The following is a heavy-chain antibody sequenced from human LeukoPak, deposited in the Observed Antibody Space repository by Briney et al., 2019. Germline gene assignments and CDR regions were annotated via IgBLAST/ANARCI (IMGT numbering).Heavy chain of an antibody. CDR3: ARDSIAVTG. CDR1: GFTFSLYT. CDR2: ISSNGGST. J-gene: IGHJ4*02. Sequence: GGSLRLSCAASGFTFSLYTMHWVRQAPGKGLEYVSAISSNGGSTYYANSVKGRFTISRDNSKNTLYLQMNSLRAEDTAVYYCARDSIAVTGWGQGTLVTVSS. D-gene: IGHD6-19*01. V-gene: IGHV3-64*01.